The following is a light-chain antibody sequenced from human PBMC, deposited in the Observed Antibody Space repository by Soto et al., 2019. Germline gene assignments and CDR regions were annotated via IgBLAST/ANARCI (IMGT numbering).Light chain of an antibody. J-gene: IGKJ4*01. V-gene: IGKV3-15*01. CDR2: HAS. Sequence: EIVMTQSPATLSVSPGERATLSCRASQNINNNLAWYQQKPVQVPRLLIYHASTGATGIPARFSGSGSWTELTLTISSVQTEDFAVYYCQQYNDWPLTFGGGTKVVIK. CDR3: QQYNDWPLT. CDR1: QNINNN.